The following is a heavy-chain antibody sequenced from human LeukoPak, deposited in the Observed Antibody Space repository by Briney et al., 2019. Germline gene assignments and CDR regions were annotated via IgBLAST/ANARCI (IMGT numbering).Heavy chain of an antibody. CDR3: ARESGTGSGSFDY. D-gene: IGHD1-1*01. V-gene: IGHV1-2*06. CDR1: GYTLTDYY. CDR2: INPNSGGT. J-gene: IGHJ4*02. Sequence: GASVKVSCKASGYTLTDYYIHWVRQAPGQGLEWIGRINPNSGGTNYPQNFQGGVTMTRDTSISTVYMELSRLRSDDTAMYYCARESGTGSGSFDYWGQGTLVTVSS.